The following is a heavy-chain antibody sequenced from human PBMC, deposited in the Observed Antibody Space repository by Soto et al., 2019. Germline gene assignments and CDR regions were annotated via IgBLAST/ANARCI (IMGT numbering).Heavy chain of an antibody. D-gene: IGHD2-2*02. CDR2: IGIGGDT. V-gene: IGHV3-23*01. Sequence: EVQLLESGGGLVQPGGSLRLSCEVSGFTFTSYGINWVRHARDKGMEWVSTIGIGGDTYYADSVKCRFTISRDNSKNTLFLQLNSLRAEDTALYFCAKDGTTAGIHYYCMDVWGQGTTVTVSS. CDR1: GFTFTSYG. J-gene: IGHJ6*02. CDR3: AKDGTTAGIHYYCMDV.